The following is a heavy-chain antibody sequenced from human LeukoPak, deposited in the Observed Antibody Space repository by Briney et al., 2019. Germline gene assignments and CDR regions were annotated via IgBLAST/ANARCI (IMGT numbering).Heavy chain of an antibody. V-gene: IGHV3-21*01. Sequence: PGGSLRLSCAASGFTFSSYSMNWVRQAPGKGLEWVSSISSSSSYIYYADSVKGRFTISRDSAKNSLYLQMNSLRAEDTAVYYCARDLQITMIVEQSVFDYWGQGTLVTVSS. CDR1: GFTFSSYS. CDR3: ARDLQITMIVEQSVFDY. CDR2: ISSSSSYI. J-gene: IGHJ4*02. D-gene: IGHD3-22*01.